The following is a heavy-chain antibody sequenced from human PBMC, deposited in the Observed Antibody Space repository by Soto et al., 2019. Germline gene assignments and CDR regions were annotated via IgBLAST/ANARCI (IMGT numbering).Heavy chain of an antibody. V-gene: IGHV1-69*13. CDR3: ARDSPYYCSGGSCYWFDP. CDR1: GGTFSSYA. J-gene: IGHJ5*02. CDR2: IIPIFGTA. D-gene: IGHD2-15*01. Sequence: SVKVSCKASGGTFSSYAISWVRQAPGQGLEWMGGIIPIFGTANYAQKFQGRVTITADESTSTAYMELSSLRSEDTAVYYCARDSPYYCSGGSCYWFDPWGQGTLVTV.